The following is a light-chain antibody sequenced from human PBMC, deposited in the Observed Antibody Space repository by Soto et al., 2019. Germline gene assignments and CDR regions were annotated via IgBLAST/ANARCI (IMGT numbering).Light chain of an antibody. Sequence: EIVLTQSPGTLSLSPGERATLSCRASQSVSSSYLAWYQQKPGQAPRLLIYGASSRATGIPDRFSGSGSGTDFTLTISRLQPEDFAVYYCQQYSSSPLFGQGTKVEIK. V-gene: IGKV3-20*01. CDR1: QSVSSSY. J-gene: IGKJ1*01. CDR2: GAS. CDR3: QQYSSSPL.